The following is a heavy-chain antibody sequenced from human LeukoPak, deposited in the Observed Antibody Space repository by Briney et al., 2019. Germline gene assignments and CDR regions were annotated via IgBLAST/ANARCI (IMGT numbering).Heavy chain of an antibody. CDR3: ARDSGSYSEVGYYYYMDV. J-gene: IGHJ6*03. CDR1: GYTFTSYG. Sequence: ASVKVSCKASGYTFTSYGISWVRQAPGQGLEWMGWISAYNGNTNYAQKFQGRVTMTRDTSISTAYMELSRLRSDDTAVYYCARDSGSYSEVGYYYYMDVWGKGTTVTVSS. D-gene: IGHD1-26*01. V-gene: IGHV1-18*01. CDR2: ISAYNGNT.